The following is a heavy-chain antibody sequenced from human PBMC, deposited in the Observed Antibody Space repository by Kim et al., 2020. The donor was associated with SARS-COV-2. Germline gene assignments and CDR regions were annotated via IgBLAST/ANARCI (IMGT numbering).Heavy chain of an antibody. CDR2: IHTNTGKP. V-gene: IGHV7-4-1*02. CDR1: GYTFIDYA. D-gene: IGHD1-26*01. Sequence: ASVKVSCKASGYTFIDYALNWVRQAPGQGLEWMGWIHTNTGKPTYAQGFTGRFVFSLDTSVSTAYLQISSLKSEDSAVYYCARAKEGAGGAVGFWGPGAQVTVSS. J-gene: IGHJ4*02. CDR3: ARAKEGAGGAVGF.